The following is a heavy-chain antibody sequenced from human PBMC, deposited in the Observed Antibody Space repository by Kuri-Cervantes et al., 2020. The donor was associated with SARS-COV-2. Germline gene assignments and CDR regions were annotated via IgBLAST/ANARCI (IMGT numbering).Heavy chain of an antibody. Sequence: SETLSLTCTVPGCSISSSSYYWSWIRQPAGKGLEWIGRIYTSGSTNYNPSLKSRVTISADTSKNQFSLKLSSVTAADTAVYYCARGDTWLRLNWNWFDPWGQGTLVTVSS. CDR2: IYTSGST. D-gene: IGHD5-12*01. CDR3: ARGDTWLRLNWNWFDP. V-gene: IGHV4-61*02. J-gene: IGHJ5*02. CDR1: GCSISSSSYY.